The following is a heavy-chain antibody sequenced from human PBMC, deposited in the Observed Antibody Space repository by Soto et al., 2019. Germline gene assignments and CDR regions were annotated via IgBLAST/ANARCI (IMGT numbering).Heavy chain of an antibody. CDR3: ARATYTSEGSATFAMDV. J-gene: IGHJ6*02. CDR1: GYTFSNNA. D-gene: IGHD3-10*01. CDR2: INGGNGYT. V-gene: IGHV1-3*01. Sequence: QVHLVQSGAEVKEPGASVRISCKASGYTFSNNAIHWVRQAPGQELEWMGWINGGNGYTKYSQNFQDRVTLTRDTSASTTYMELSSLRSEDTAIFYCARATYTSEGSATFAMDVWGQGTTVTVSS.